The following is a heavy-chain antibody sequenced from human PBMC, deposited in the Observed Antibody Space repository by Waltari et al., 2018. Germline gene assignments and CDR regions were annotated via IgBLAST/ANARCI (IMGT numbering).Heavy chain of an antibody. CDR3: AGRRGYSYGYFDY. CDR1: GGSISSYY. CDR2: FYYSGST. Sequence: QVQLQESGPGLVKPSETLSLTCPVSGGSISSYYWSWIRQPPGKGREWIGYFYYSGSTNYNPSLKSRVTISVDTSKNQFSLKLSSVTAADTAVYYCAGRRGYSYGYFDYWGQGTLVTVSS. J-gene: IGHJ4*02. V-gene: IGHV4-59*01. D-gene: IGHD5-18*01.